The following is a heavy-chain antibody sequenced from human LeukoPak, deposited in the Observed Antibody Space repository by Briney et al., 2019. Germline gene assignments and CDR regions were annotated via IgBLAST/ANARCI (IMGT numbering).Heavy chain of an antibody. CDR2: INPNSGGT. V-gene: IGHV1-2*02. J-gene: IGHJ4*02. D-gene: IGHD3-10*01. Sequence: ASVKVSCKASGYTFTGYYMHWVRQAPGQGLEWMGWINPNSGGTNYAQKFQGRVTMTRDTSISTAYMELSRLRSDDTAVYYCARAGYYYGSGHPAREYYFDYWGQGTLVTVSS. CDR1: GYTFTGYY. CDR3: ARAGYYYGSGHPAREYYFDY.